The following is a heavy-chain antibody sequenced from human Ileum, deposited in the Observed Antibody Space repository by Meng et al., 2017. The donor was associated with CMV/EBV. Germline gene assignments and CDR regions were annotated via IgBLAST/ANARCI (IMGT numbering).Heavy chain of an antibody. CDR2: IAKNGRA. CDR3: ARGVVDYDFWSGPRTYYFDY. J-gene: IGHJ4*01. Sequence: QRQGAAPVMLKLLLTCSTTCMVSVTPRSSGGDDWTWIRPPPGKGLEWIGYIAKNGRAFYNPSLQSRVSISVDTSRNQFSLRLSSMTAADTAVYSCARGVVDYDFWSGPRTYYFDYWGHGTLVTVSS. V-gene: IGHV4-30-4*08. CDR1: VTPRSSGGDD. D-gene: IGHD3-3*01.